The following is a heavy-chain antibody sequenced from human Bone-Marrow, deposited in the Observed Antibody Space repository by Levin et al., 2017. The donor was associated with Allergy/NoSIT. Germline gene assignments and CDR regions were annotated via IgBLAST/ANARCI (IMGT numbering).Heavy chain of an antibody. CDR1: GYTFTTYG. CDR3: ARGHFPYYDYGMDV. CDR2: VSAYSGNT. V-gene: IGHV1-18*01. Sequence: ASVKVSCKASGYTFTTYGLTWVRQAPGQGLEWMGWVSAYSGNTNYALNLQDRVTMTTDTATNTAYMELTSLRSDDTAIYYCARGHFPYYDYGMDVWGQGTTVVVSS. J-gene: IGHJ6*02.